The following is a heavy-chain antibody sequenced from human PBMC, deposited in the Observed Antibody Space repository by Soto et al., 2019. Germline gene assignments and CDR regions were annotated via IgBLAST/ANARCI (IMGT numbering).Heavy chain of an antibody. V-gene: IGHV3-30*03. CDR2: ISYDGSNK. CDR1: GFTFSSYG. CDR3: AQGGQQLGELNFDY. D-gene: IGHD6-13*01. J-gene: IGHJ4*02. Sequence: PGGSLRLSCAASGFTFSSYGMHWVRQAPGKGLEWVAVISYDGSNKYYADSVKGRFTISRDNSKNTLYLQMNSLRAEDTAVYYCAQGGQQLGELNFDYWGQGTLVTVSS.